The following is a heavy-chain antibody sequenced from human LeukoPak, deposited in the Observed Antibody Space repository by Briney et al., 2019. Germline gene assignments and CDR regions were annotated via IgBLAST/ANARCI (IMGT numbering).Heavy chain of an antibody. CDR1: GFTFSRYW. Sequence: GGSLRLSCAASGFTFSRYWMHWVRQAPGKGLVWVSHINSDGSGTSYADSVKGRFTISRDNAKNTLYLQMNSLRAEDTAVYCCARGSYYGDYEFDYWGQGTLVTVSS. CDR3: ARGSYYGDYEFDY. CDR2: INSDGSGT. D-gene: IGHD4-17*01. V-gene: IGHV3-74*01. J-gene: IGHJ4*02.